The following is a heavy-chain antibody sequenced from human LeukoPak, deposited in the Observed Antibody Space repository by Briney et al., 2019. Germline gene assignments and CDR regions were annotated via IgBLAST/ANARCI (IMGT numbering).Heavy chain of an antibody. Sequence: GRSLRLSCAASGFTFRNYAMTWVRQAPGRGLEWVSGISGSDGSTYFADSVKGRLTISRDNSKNTLYLQMNSLTPEDTAIYYCSKGKRSTVLTPLDYWGQGTLVTVSS. D-gene: IGHD4-23*01. CDR2: ISGSDGST. CDR3: SKGKRSTVLTPLDY. CDR1: GFTFRNYA. V-gene: IGHV3-23*01. J-gene: IGHJ4*02.